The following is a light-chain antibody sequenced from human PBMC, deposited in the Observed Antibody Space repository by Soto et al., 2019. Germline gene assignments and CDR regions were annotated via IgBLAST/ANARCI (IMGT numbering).Light chain of an antibody. Sequence: IVLTQSPGTLSLSPGERATLSCRASQTVSSNFLAWYQEKPGQAPRLLIYGASTRATGIPARFSGSGSGTDFTLTISSLEPEDFAVYYCQHRYNWLITFGQGTRLEIK. V-gene: IGKV3D-20*02. CDR2: GAS. CDR3: QHRYNWLIT. J-gene: IGKJ5*01. CDR1: QTVSSNF.